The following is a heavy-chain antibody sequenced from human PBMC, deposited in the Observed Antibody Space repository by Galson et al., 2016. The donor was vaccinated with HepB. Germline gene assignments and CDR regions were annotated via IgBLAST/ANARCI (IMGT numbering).Heavy chain of an antibody. CDR3: ARDRDRYFDH. J-gene: IGHJ4*01. V-gene: IGHV4-61*01. D-gene: IGHD3-16*02. CDR2: IYSNGNT. Sequence: SETLSLTCTVSVGSVNSRTYYWTWIRQSPGKALEWIGYIYSNGNTKYNPSLGSRVTISLDTSTNQFSLNLSSVTAADTAVYFCARDRDRYFDHWGHGILVTVSS. CDR1: VGSVNSRTYY.